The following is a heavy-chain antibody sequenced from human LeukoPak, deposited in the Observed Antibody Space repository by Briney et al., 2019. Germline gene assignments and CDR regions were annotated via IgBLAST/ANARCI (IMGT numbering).Heavy chain of an antibody. Sequence: ASVKVSCTTSGYTFINYYMHWVRQAPGQGLEWMGIINPSGGSTSYAQKFQGRVTMTRDTSTSTVYMELSSLRSEDTAVYYCAREHSSGYYDYWGQGTLVTVSS. CDR3: AREHSSGYYDY. D-gene: IGHD3-22*01. V-gene: IGHV1-46*01. J-gene: IGHJ4*02. CDR1: GYTFINYY. CDR2: INPSGGST.